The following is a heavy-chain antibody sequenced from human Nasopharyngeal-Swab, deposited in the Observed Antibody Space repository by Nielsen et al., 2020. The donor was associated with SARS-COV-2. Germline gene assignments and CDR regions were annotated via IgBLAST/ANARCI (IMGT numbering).Heavy chain of an antibody. D-gene: IGHD6-6*01. V-gene: IGHV3-13*01. Sequence: GGSLRLSCAASGFTFSSYDMHWVRQATGKGLEWVSAIGTAGGTYYPGSVKGRFTISRENAKNSLYLQMNSLRAGDTAVYYCARAPYGQLARYYYYGMDVWGQGTTVTVSS. CDR1: GFTFSSYD. CDR2: IGTAGGT. J-gene: IGHJ6*02. CDR3: ARAPYGQLARYYYYGMDV.